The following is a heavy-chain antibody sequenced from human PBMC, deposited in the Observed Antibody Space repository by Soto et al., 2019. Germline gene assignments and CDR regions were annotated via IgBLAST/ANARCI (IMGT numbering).Heavy chain of an antibody. CDR3: ARLSPLILAGSAYYHSMDV. D-gene: IGHD3-10*01. J-gene: IGHJ6*02. V-gene: IGHV4-31*03. CDR2: IYYSGST. CDR1: GGSISSGGYY. Sequence: SETLSLTCTVSGGSISSGGYYWSWIRQHPGKGLEWIGYIYYSGSTNYNPSLQSRLTMSVDTSKSQFSLNLRSVTAADTAVYFCARLSPLILAGSAYYHSMDVWGQGAPVTVSS.